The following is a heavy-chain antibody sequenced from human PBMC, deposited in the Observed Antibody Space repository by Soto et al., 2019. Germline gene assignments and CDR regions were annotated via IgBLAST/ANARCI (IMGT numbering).Heavy chain of an antibody. CDR3: ASIVDTAMGYYYYGMDV. CDR1: GGTFSSCA. J-gene: IGHJ6*02. D-gene: IGHD5-18*01. Sequence: SVKVSCKASGGTFSSCAISWVRQAPGQGLEWMGGIIPIFGTANYAQKFQGRVTITADESTSTAYMELSSLRSEDTAVYYCASIVDTAMGYYYYGMDVWGQGTTVTVSS. CDR2: IIPIFGTA. V-gene: IGHV1-69*13.